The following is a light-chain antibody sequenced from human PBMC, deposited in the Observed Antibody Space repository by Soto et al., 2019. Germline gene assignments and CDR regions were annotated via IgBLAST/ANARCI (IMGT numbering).Light chain of an antibody. CDR1: HSVPTNY. CDR2: WAS. Sequence: IVLTQSPGTLSLSPGERVTLSCRASHSVPTNYLAWYQQKPGQTPKMLIYWASTRESGVPDRFSGSGSGTDFALPLSSLQAEDVAVYYCQQYYSNPPTFGQGTKVDI. J-gene: IGKJ1*01. CDR3: QQYYSNPPT. V-gene: IGKV4-1*01.